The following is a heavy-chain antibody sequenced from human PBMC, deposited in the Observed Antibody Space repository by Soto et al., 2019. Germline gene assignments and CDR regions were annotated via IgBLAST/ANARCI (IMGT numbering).Heavy chain of an antibody. V-gene: IGHV3-30-3*01. D-gene: IGHD1-26*01. J-gene: IGHJ4*02. CDR1: GFTFSSYA. CDR2: ISYDGSNK. Sequence: QVQLVESGGGVVQPGRSLRLSCAASGFTFSSYAMHWVRQAPGKGLEWVAVISYDGSNKYYADSVKGRFTISRDNSKNTLYLQMNSLRAEDTAVYYGASGFNLVGATGRDYFDYWGQGTLVTVSS. CDR3: ASGFNLVGATGRDYFDY.